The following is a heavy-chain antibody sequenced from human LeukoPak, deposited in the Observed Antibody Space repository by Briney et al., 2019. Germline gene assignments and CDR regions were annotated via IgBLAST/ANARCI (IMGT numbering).Heavy chain of an antibody. D-gene: IGHD3-9*01. J-gene: IGHJ6*03. V-gene: IGHV3-30*18. CDR3: AKQGRDWLRDYYYYMDV. CDR1: GFTFSNYA. Sequence: GGSLRLSCAASGFTFSNYAIHWVRQAPGKGLEWVALISYDGSNKYYADSVKGRFTISRDNSKNTLYLQMNSLRAEDTAVYYCAKQGRDWLRDYYYYMDVWGKGTTVIISS. CDR2: ISYDGSNK.